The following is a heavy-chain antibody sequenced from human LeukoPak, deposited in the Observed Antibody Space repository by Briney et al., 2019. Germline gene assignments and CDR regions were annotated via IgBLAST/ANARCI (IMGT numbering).Heavy chain of an antibody. CDR3: ARVLPEDWGAFDI. Sequence: PGGSLRLSCAASGFTFSSYAMHWVRQAPGKGLEWVAVISYDGSNKYYADSVKGRFTISRDNSKNTLYLQMNSLRAEDTAVYYCARVLPEDWGAFDIWGQGTMVTVSS. CDR1: GFTFSSYA. CDR2: ISYDGSNK. D-gene: IGHD3-16*01. V-gene: IGHV3-30-3*01. J-gene: IGHJ3*02.